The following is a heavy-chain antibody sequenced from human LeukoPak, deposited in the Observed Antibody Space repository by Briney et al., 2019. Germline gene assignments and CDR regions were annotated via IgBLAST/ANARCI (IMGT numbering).Heavy chain of an antibody. CDR3: AHSKRGGGYYINAFAV. CDR2: SYSGGNA. D-gene: IGHD1-26*01. CDR1: GASTSAYY. V-gene: IGHV4-59*01. J-gene: IGHJ3*01. Sequence: SETLSLTCTVSGASTSAYYWSWIRQPPGKGLEWIGYSYSGGNANYNPSLKSRVTISIDTSENQFSLRLTSVTAADTAIHFCAHSKRGGGYYINAFAVWGQGALVTISS.